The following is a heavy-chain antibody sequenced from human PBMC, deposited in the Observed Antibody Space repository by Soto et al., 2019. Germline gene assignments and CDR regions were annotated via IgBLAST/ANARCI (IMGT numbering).Heavy chain of an antibody. Sequence: EVQLLESGGGLVQPGGSLRLSCAASGFTFSSYAMSWVRQAPGKGLEWVSAISGSGGSTYYADSVKGRFTISRDNSKNTLYLQMNSLRAKDTAVYYCAKGIDIVVVPAAPDFDYWGQGTLVTVSS. J-gene: IGHJ4*02. V-gene: IGHV3-23*01. CDR3: AKGIDIVVVPAAPDFDY. CDR1: GFTFSSYA. CDR2: ISGSGGST. D-gene: IGHD2-2*01.